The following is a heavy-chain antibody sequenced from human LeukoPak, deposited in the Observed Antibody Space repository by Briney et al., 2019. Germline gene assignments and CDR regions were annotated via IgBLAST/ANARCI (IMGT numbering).Heavy chain of an antibody. CDR2: IYTSGST. Sequence: PSETLSLTCTVSGGSISSYYWSWIRQPPGKGLEWIGYIYTSGSTNYNPSLKSRVTISVDTSKNQFSLKLSSVTAADTAVYYCARHGGYSFTGGWFDPWGQGTLVTVSS. J-gene: IGHJ5*02. V-gene: IGHV4-4*09. D-gene: IGHD5-18*01. CDR1: GGSISSYY. CDR3: ARHGGYSFTGGWFDP.